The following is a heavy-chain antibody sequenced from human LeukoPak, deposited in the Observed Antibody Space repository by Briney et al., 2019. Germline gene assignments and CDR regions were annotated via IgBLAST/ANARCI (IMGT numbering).Heavy chain of an antibody. V-gene: IGHV1-46*01. Sequence: GASVKVSCKASGYTFTSYYMHWVRQAPGQGLEWMGIINPSGGSTSYAQKSQGRDTMTRDTSTTTVYMELSSLRSEDTAVYYCAKVKPMVRGVDYYGLDVWGQGTTVTVSS. D-gene: IGHD3-10*01. J-gene: IGHJ6*02. CDR1: GYTFTSYY. CDR3: AKVKPMVRGVDYYGLDV. CDR2: INPSGGST.